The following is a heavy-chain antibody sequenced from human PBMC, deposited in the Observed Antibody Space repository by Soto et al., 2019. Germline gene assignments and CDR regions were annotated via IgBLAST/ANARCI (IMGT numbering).Heavy chain of an antibody. D-gene: IGHD3-22*01. CDR1: GYFFNTYW. CDR3: AKLAYYYDSIGFYTPSS. CDR2: IYPGDSDT. Sequence: GESLKISCKASGYFFNTYWIGWVRQTGKGLEWIGMIYPGDSDTRYSPSFQGQVTISVDKSNSTTYLQWSSLRASDTAMYYCAKLAYYYDSIGFYTPSSWGQGTLVTVSS. V-gene: IGHV5-51*01. J-gene: IGHJ4*02.